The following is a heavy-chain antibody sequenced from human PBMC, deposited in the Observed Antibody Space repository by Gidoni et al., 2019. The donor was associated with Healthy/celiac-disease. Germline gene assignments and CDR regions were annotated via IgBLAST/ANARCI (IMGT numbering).Heavy chain of an antibody. J-gene: IGHJ6*02. CDR3: ARGGAGYSSGWYPDYYYYGMDV. CDR2: SYYRGRT. V-gene: IGHV4-59*01. CDR1: GGSISSYY. Sequence: QVQLQESGPGLVKPSETLSLTCTVSGGSISSYYWSWIRQPPGKGLEWIGYSYYRGRTNYNPSLKSRVTISVDTSKNQFSLKLSSVTAADTAVYYCARGGAGYSSGWYPDYYYYGMDVWGQGTTVTVSS. D-gene: IGHD6-19*01.